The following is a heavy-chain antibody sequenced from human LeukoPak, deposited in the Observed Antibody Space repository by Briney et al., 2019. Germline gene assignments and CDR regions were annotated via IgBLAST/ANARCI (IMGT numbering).Heavy chain of an antibody. CDR3: ARDFGSWLRGYFDY. J-gene: IGHJ4*02. V-gene: IGHV4-59*01. CDR1: GGSISSYY. D-gene: IGHD5-12*01. CDR2: IYYSGST. Sequence: SETLSLTCTVSGGSISSYYWSWIRQPPGKGLEWIGYIYYSGSTNYNPSLKSRVTISVDTSKNQFSLKLSSVTAADTAVYYCARDFGSWLRGYFDYWGQGTLVTVSS.